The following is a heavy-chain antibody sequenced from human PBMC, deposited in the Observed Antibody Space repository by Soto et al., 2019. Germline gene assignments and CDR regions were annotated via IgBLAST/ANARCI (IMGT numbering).Heavy chain of an antibody. Sequence: GASVKVSCKASGGTFSSYAISWVRQAPGQGLEWMGGIIPIFGTANYAQKFQGRVTITADESTSTAYMELSSLRSEDTAVYYCARDTGYGYYYYYGMDVWGQGTTVTVSS. CDR1: GGTFSSYA. D-gene: IGHD3-9*01. V-gene: IGHV1-69*13. CDR2: IIPIFGTA. J-gene: IGHJ6*02. CDR3: ARDTGYGYYYYYGMDV.